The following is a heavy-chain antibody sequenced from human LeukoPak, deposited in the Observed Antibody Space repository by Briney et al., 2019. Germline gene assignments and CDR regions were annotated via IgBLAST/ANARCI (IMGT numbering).Heavy chain of an antibody. D-gene: IGHD4-17*01. V-gene: IGHV3-30*02. CDR2: IRYDGSNK. J-gene: IGHJ4*02. Sequence: PGGSLRLSCAASGFTFSSYGMHWVRQAPGKGLEWVAFIRYDGSNKYYADSVKGRFTISRDNSKNTLYLQMNSLRAEDTAVYYCAKAPYGDYAPFDYWGQGTLVTVSS. CDR3: AKAPYGDYAPFDY. CDR1: GFTFSSYG.